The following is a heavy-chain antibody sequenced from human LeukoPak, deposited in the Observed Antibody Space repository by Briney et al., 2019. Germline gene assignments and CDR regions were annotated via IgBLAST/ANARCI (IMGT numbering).Heavy chain of an antibody. CDR2: ISGDGGST. V-gene: IGHV3-43*02. Sequence: GGSLRLSCAASGFTFDDYAMHWVRQAPGKGLGWVSLISGDGGSTYDADSVKGRFTISRDNSKNSLYLQMNSLRTEDTALYYCAKSKQQLAPTYFDYWGQGTLVTVSS. CDR1: GFTFDDYA. CDR3: AKSKQQLAPTYFDY. J-gene: IGHJ4*02. D-gene: IGHD6-13*01.